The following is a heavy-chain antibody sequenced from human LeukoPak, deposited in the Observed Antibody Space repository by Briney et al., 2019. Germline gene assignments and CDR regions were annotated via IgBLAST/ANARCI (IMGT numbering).Heavy chain of an antibody. D-gene: IGHD3-10*01. CDR3: ARAHVTMVRGVIPTDHWFDP. CDR1: GFTFTSSA. V-gene: IGHV1-58*02. CDR2: IVVGSGNT. Sequence: GASVKVSCKASGFTFTSSAMQWVRQARGQRLEWIGWIVVGSGNTNYAQKFQERVTITRDMSTSTAYMELSSLRSEDTAVYYCARAHVTMVRGVIPTDHWFDPWGQGTLVTVSS. J-gene: IGHJ5*02.